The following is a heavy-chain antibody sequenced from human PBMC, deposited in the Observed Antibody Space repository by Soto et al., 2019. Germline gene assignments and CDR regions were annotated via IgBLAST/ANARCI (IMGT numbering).Heavy chain of an antibody. CDR2: IYTGGST. V-gene: IGHV3-53*01. CDR1: GFTVSNYY. J-gene: IGHJ4*02. Sequence: GVLRLSCAASGFTVSNYYMGWVRQAPGKGLEWVSVIYTGGSTYYTDSVKGRFTISRDISRNTLNLQMDSLRAEDTAVYYCARGSYTGYDWDYWGQGTLVTVSS. CDR3: ARGSYTGYDWDY. D-gene: IGHD5-12*01.